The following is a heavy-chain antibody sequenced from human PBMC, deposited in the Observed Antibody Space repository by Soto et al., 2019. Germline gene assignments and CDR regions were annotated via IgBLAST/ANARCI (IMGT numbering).Heavy chain of an antibody. V-gene: IGHV4-34*01. Sequence: SETLSLTCAVYGGSFSGYYCSWIRQPPGKGLEWIGEINHSGSTNYNPSLKSRVTISVDTSKNQFSLKLSSVTAADTAVYYCARRITVTKIVVFDYWGQGTLVTVSS. CDR2: INHSGST. CDR3: ARRITVTKIVVFDY. CDR1: GGSFSGYY. D-gene: IGHD4-17*01. J-gene: IGHJ4*02.